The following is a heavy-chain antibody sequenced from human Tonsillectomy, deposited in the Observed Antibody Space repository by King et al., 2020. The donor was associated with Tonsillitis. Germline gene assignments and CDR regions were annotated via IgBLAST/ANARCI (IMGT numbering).Heavy chain of an antibody. Sequence: LQLQESGPGLVTPSETLSLTLTVSGAPISIRDHYWASIRQPPGKGLGWIGYLYYSGTLFHNPTPKRLIPLSGGTSENRFSLKLTAVTAADTSVYFCARYVSGIFDYWGQGALVTVSS. CDR2: LYYSGTL. D-gene: IGHD1-26*01. J-gene: IGHJ4*02. CDR1: GAPISIRDHY. V-gene: IGHV4-39*01. CDR3: ARYVSGIFDY.